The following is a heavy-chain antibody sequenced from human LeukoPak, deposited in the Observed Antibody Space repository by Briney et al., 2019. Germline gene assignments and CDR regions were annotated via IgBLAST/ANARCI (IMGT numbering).Heavy chain of an antibody. V-gene: IGHV4-59*08. Sequence: SETLSLTCTVSGGSISSYYWSWIRQPPGTGLERMGYIYYSGSTKYNPSLKSRVTISVDTSERQFSLKLSSVTAADTAAYYCARHMTVTYDAFDIWGQGTMVPVSS. J-gene: IGHJ3*02. CDR3: ARHMTVTYDAFDI. CDR2: IYYSGST. CDR1: GGSISSYY. D-gene: IGHD3-22*01.